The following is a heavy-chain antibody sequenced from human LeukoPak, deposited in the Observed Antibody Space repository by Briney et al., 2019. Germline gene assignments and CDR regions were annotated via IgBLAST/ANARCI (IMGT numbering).Heavy chain of an antibody. V-gene: IGHV4-39*01. D-gene: IGHD2-2*01. J-gene: IGHJ4*02. CDR3: ARQRVGGYCSSTSCYAPYYFDY. CDR1: GGSISSSSYY. Sequence: SETLSLTCTVSGGSISSSSYYWGWIRQPPGKGLEWIGSIYYSGSTYYNPSLKSRVTISVDTSKNQFFLKLSSVTAADTAVYYCARQRVGGYCSSTSCYAPYYFDYWGQGTLVTVSS. CDR2: IYYSGST.